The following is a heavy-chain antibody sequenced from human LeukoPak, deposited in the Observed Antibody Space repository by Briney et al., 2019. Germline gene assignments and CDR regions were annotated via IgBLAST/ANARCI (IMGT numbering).Heavy chain of an antibody. CDR1: GGSITSSNW. Sequence: SGTLSLTCGVSGGSITSSNWWTWVRQPPGMGLEWIGEVYHGGSTYYNPSLKSRVTISVDKSKNQFSLRLSSVTAADTAVYYCATAGSSSWYKYFQHWGQGTLVTVSS. J-gene: IGHJ1*01. V-gene: IGHV4-4*02. CDR3: ATAGSSSWYKYFQH. D-gene: IGHD6-13*01. CDR2: VYHGGST.